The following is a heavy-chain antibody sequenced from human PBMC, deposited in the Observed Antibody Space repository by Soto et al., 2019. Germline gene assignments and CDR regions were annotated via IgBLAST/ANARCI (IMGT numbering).Heavy chain of an antibody. CDR3: ARSRYCSGGSCYSFGY. CDR2: INAGNGNT. Sequence: QVQLVQSGAEGKKPGASGKVSCKASGYTFTSYAMHWVRQPPGQRLEWMGWINAGNGNTKYSQKFQGRVTITRDTSASTAYMELSSLRSEDTAVYYCARSRYCSGGSCYSFGYWGQGTLVTVSS. D-gene: IGHD2-15*01. V-gene: IGHV1-3*01. J-gene: IGHJ4*02. CDR1: GYTFTSYA.